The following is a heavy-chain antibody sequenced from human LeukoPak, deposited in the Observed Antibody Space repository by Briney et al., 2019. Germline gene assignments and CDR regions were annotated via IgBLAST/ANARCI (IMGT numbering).Heavy chain of an antibody. CDR1: GFSFRTYF. CDR2: ISSDGRGT. J-gene: IGHJ4*02. Sequence: PGGSLRLSCAVSGFSFRTYFFHWVRQVPGKGLVWVSRISSDGRGTFYADSVRGRFTISRDNDKNTVSMQMNSLRVEATAVYYCARETQGSGLRAPDYWGRGALVTVSS. V-gene: IGHV3-74*01. D-gene: IGHD3-16*01. CDR3: ARETQGSGLRAPDY.